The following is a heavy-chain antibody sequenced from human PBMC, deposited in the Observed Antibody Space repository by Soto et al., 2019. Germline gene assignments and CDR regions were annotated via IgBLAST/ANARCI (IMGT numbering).Heavy chain of an antibody. CDR2: ISYDGSNK. D-gene: IGHD6-19*01. V-gene: IGHV3-30*18. CDR1: GFTFSSYG. J-gene: IGHJ3*02. Sequence: SLRLSCAASGFTFSSYGMHWVRQAPGKGLEWVAVISYDGSNKYYADSVKGRFTISRDNSKNTLYLQMNSLRAEDTAVYYCAKQGVGSSGWYLDIWGQGTMVTVSS. CDR3: AKQGVGSSGWYLDI.